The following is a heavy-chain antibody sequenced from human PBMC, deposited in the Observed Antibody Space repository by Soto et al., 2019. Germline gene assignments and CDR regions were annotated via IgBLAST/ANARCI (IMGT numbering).Heavy chain of an antibody. D-gene: IGHD3-10*02. CDR1: GGSISSGGYY. CDR2: ISYSGST. J-gene: IGHJ4*02. V-gene: IGHV4-31*01. Sequence: QVQLQESGPGLVKPSQTLSLTCPVSGGSISSGGYYWSWIRQHPGKGLEWIGYISYSGSTYYNPSLPSLVTISVDTSKNQFSLKLRSVASADTAVDYCARMFGELLLYWGQGTLVTVSS. CDR3: ARMFGELLLY.